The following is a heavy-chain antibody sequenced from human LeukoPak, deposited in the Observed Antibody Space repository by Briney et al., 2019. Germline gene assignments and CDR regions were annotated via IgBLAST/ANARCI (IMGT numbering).Heavy chain of an antibody. D-gene: IGHD1-26*01. J-gene: IGHJ3*02. CDR3: ARGGSYLSAFDI. CDR2: IYSGGST. CDR1: GFTVSSNY. Sequence: GGSLRLSCAASGFTVSSNYMSWVRQAPGKGLEWVSIIYSGGSTFYADSVKGRLTISRDNSKNTLYLQMNSLRAEDTAVYYCARGGSYLSAFDIWGQGTMVTVSS. V-gene: IGHV3-53*01.